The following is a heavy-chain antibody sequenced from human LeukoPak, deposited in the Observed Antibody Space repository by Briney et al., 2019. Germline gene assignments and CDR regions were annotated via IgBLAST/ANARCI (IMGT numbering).Heavy chain of an antibody. CDR1: GGSISSSY. Sequence: PSETLSLTCTVSGGSISSSYWSWIRQPPGMGLEWIGSIYYSGSTYYSPSLKSRVTISVDTSKSQFSLRLSSVTAADTAVYHCARHRGYGFKNVFDIWGQGTMVTVSS. CDR2: IYYSGST. D-gene: IGHD5-24*01. CDR3: ARHRGYGFKNVFDI. J-gene: IGHJ3*02. V-gene: IGHV4-59*05.